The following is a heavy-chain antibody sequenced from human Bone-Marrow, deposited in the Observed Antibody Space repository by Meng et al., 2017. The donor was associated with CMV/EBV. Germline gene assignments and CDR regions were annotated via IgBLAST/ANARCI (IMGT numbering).Heavy chain of an antibody. J-gene: IGHJ5*02. V-gene: IGHV2-5*01. CDR2: IYWNDDT. CDR3: AHFMTTVTTGWFDP. CDR1: CFSLTTSGVC. Sequence: SCFSLTTSGVCVVWILQPPGKALDWLSLIYWNDDTRYSSSLKSRLTITKETSKNQVVLTMTDVDPVDTGTYYCAHFMTTVTTGWFDPWGQGILVTVSS. D-gene: IGHD4-11*01.